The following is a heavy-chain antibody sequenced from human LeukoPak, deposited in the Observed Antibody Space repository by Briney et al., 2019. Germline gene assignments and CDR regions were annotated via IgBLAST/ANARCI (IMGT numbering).Heavy chain of an antibody. Sequence: GASVKVSCKASGYTFTGHYMHWVRQAPGQGLEWMGWINPKNAGTNFAQKFQGRVTMTRDTSISTAYMELSRLRSDDTAVYYCARLVATGDAFDIWGQGTMVTVSS. CDR3: ARLVATGDAFDI. D-gene: IGHD5-12*01. J-gene: IGHJ3*02. CDR2: INPKNAGT. V-gene: IGHV1-2*02. CDR1: GYTFTGHY.